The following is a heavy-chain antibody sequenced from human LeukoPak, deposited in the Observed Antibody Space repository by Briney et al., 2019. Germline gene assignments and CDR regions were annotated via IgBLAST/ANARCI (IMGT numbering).Heavy chain of an antibody. Sequence: SGTLSLTCAVSGVSISSNNWWNWVRQPPGKGLEWIGEIFHSGTTNYKSSLKSRVTMSVDKSKNQFSLELTSVTAADTAVYYCATSGVGVRGVLEYRGQGILVTVSS. CDR2: IFHSGTT. CDR1: GVSISSNNW. D-gene: IGHD3-10*01. CDR3: ATSGVGVRGVLEY. J-gene: IGHJ4*02. V-gene: IGHV4-4*02.